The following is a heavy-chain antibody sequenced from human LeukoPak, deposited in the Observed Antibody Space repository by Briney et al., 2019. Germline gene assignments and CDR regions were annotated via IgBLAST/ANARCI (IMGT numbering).Heavy chain of an antibody. V-gene: IGHV3-30*03. Sequence: GRSLRLSCTASGFTFSRNGMHWVRQAPGKGLEWVAVISYDDGSNKYYADSVKGRFTISRDNSKNTLYLEMNSLRAEDTAVYYCARDRSTSWSFDYWGQGMLVTVSS. CDR3: ARDRSTSWSFDY. CDR1: GFTFSRNG. J-gene: IGHJ4*02. D-gene: IGHD6-13*01. CDR2: ISYDDGSNK.